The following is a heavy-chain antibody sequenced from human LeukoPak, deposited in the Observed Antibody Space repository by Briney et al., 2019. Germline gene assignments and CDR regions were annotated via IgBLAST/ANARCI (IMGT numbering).Heavy chain of an antibody. D-gene: IGHD2-2*01. CDR3: ARVGVGRVPAATIYYMDV. CDR1: GFTFSSYA. CDR2: ISSNGGST. V-gene: IGHV3-64*01. J-gene: IGHJ6*03. Sequence: GGSLRLSCAASGFTFSSYAMHWVRQAPGKGLEYVSAISSNGGSTYYANSVKGRFIISRDNSKNTLYLQMGSLRAEDMAVYYCARVGVGRVPAATIYYMDVWGKGTTVTVSS.